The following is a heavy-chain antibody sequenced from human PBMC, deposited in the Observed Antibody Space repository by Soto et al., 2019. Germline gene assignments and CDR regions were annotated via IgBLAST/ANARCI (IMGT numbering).Heavy chain of an antibody. CDR3: ARVSLVFGVAPPAPLYYYGMDV. J-gene: IGHJ6*02. CDR2: ISANNGDT. CDR1: GYTFTGYY. Sequence: GASVKVSCKASGYTFTGYYMHWVRQAPGQGLEWMGWISANNGDTNYAQKLQGRVTMTRDTSTSTAYMELRSLRSDDTAVYYCARVSLVFGVAPPAPLYYYGMDVWGQGTTVTVSS. V-gene: IGHV1-2*02. D-gene: IGHD3-3*01.